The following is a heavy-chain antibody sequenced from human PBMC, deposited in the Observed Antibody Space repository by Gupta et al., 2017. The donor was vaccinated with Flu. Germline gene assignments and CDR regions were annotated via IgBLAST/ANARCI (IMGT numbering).Heavy chain of an antibody. Sequence: CQASGFPFKSYSMNWVRQAPGKGLEWVSSISGSGGYIYNADSVKGRFTISRDNAKNSRYLQMNRLRAEDTAVYYCAGEVLAGPTAYDYWGQGTLFTVSS. CDR2: ISGSGGYI. D-gene: IGHD4-17*01. J-gene: IGHJ4*02. CDR3: AGEVLAGPTAYDY. CDR1: GFPFKSYS. V-gene: IGHV3-21*01.